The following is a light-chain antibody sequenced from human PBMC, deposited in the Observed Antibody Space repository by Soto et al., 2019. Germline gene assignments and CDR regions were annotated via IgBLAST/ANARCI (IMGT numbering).Light chain of an antibody. CDR1: QGIGSW. Sequence: DIQMTQSPSSVSASVGDRVTITCRASQGIGSWLAWYQQKPGKAPNLLIYSASSLQSGVPSRFSGSGSGTDFTLTISSLQPEDFATYYCQQANSFPRTFDPRTKVDFK. J-gene: IGKJ3*01. CDR3: QQANSFPRT. V-gene: IGKV1-12*01. CDR2: SAS.